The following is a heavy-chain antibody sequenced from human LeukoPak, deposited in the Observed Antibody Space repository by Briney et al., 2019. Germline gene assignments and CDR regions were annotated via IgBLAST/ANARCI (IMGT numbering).Heavy chain of an antibody. Sequence: GGSLRLSCAASGFTFSNYAMHWVRQAPGKGLEWVAVISYDGSNKYYADSVKGRFTISRDNSKNTLYLQMNSLRAEDTAVYYCASGYSYGFSFFDYWGQGTLVTVSS. CDR1: GFTFSNYA. J-gene: IGHJ4*02. CDR2: ISYDGSNK. CDR3: ASGYSYGFSFFDY. V-gene: IGHV3-30*04. D-gene: IGHD5-18*01.